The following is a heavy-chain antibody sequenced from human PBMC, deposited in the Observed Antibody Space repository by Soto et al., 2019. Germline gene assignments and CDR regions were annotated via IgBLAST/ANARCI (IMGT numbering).Heavy chain of an antibody. D-gene: IGHD6-19*01. CDR3: ARGRVAVAGTTFVDY. CDR2: INAGNGNT. CDR1: GYTFTSYA. V-gene: IGHV1-3*01. J-gene: IGHJ4*02. Sequence: ASVKVSCKASGYTFTSYAMHWVRQAPGQRLEWMGWINAGNGNTKYSQKFQGRVTITRDTSASTAYMELSSLRSEDTAVYYCARGRVAVAGTTFVDYWGQGTLVTSPQ.